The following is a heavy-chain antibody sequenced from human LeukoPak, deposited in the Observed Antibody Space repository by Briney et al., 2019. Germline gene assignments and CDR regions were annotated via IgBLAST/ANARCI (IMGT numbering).Heavy chain of an antibody. CDR2: MIPNSGNT. CDR1: GYTFTSYD. D-gene: IGHD2-2*01. Sequence: KPGASVKVSCKASGYTFTSYDINWVRQATGQGLEWMGWMIPNSGNTGYAQKFQGRVTMTRNTSISTAYMELSSLRSEDTAVYYCGRAQGYCSSTSCYGNWFDPWGQGTLVTVSS. CDR3: GRAQGYCSSTSCYGNWFDP. V-gene: IGHV1-8*01. J-gene: IGHJ5*02.